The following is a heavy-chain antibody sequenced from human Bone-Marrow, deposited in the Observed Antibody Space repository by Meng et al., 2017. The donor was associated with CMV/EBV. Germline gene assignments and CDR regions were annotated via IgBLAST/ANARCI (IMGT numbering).Heavy chain of an antibody. J-gene: IGHJ4*02. CDR2: INPSGGST. CDR3: AREIGFVVVPAATPEDPYFDY. D-gene: IGHD2-2*01. CDR1: GYTFTSYY. V-gene: IGHV1-46*01. Sequence: ASVKVSCTASGYTFTSYYMHWVRQAPGQGLEWMGIINPSGGSTSYAQKFQGRVTMTRDTSTSTVYMELSSLRSEDTAVYYCAREIGFVVVPAATPEDPYFDYWGQGTLVTVSS.